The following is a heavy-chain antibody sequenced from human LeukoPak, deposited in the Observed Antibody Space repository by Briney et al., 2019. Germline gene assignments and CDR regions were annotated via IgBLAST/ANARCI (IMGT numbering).Heavy chain of an antibody. V-gene: IGHV3-30*02. D-gene: IGHD2-21*02. CDR1: GFTFSNYG. Sequence: GSLRPSCVSAGFTFSNYGMPWVRQAPGKGLGWVAFIRHDGGNKYHADSVKGRFTISRDNSKNTLYLRMNSLRTEDTAMYYCEAYCGGDCYPRGLDYWGQGILVTVSS. J-gene: IGHJ4*02. CDR2: IRHDGGNK. CDR3: EAYCGGDCYPRGLDY.